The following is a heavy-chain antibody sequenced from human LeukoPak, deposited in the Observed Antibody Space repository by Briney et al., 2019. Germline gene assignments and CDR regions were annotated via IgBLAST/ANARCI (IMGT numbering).Heavy chain of an antibody. Sequence: SETLSLTCTVSGGPISSYYWSWIRQPPGKGLEWIGYIYYSGSTNYNPSLKSRVTISVDTSKNQNQFSLKLSTVTAADTAVYYCARGPVGATPMGVWGKGTTVTVSS. CDR2: IYYSGST. V-gene: IGHV4-59*08. CDR1: GGPISSYY. D-gene: IGHD1-26*01. J-gene: IGHJ6*04. CDR3: ARGPVGATPMGV.